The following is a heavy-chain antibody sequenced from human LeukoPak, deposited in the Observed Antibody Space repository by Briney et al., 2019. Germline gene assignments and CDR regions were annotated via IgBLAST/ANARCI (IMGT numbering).Heavy chain of an antibody. Sequence: GGSLRLSCAASGFTFSSYAMHWVRQAPGKGLEWVAVISHDGSNKYYADSVKGRFTISRDNSKNTLYLQMNSLRAEDTAVYYCASLPGVTMVRGVMTDYWGQGTLVTVSS. CDR2: ISHDGSNK. J-gene: IGHJ4*02. CDR3: ASLPGVTMVRGVMTDY. V-gene: IGHV3-30-3*01. D-gene: IGHD3-10*01. CDR1: GFTFSSYA.